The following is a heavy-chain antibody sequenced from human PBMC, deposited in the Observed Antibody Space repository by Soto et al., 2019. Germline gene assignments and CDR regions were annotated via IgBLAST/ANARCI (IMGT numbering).Heavy chain of an antibody. CDR2: IYYSGST. D-gene: IGHD3-3*01. J-gene: IGHJ6*02. CDR3: ARKIYYDFWSVILQSANLYGMDV. V-gene: IGHV4-39*01. Sequence: PSETLSLTCTVSGGSISSSSYYWGWIRQPPGKGLERIGSIYYSGSTYYNPSLKSRVTISVDTSKNQFSLKLSSVTAADTAVYYCARKIYYDFWSVILQSANLYGMDVWGQGTTVTVSS. CDR1: GGSISSSSYY.